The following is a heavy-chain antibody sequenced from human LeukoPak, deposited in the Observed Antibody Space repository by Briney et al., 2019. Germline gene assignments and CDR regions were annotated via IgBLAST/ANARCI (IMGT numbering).Heavy chain of an antibody. V-gene: IGHV1-2*02. Sequence: GASVKVSCKASGYTFTGYYMHWVRQAPGQGLEWMGWINPNSGGTNYAQKFQGRVTMTRDTSISTAYMELSRLRSDDTAVYYCARDRDRTPITMVRGVMGWFDPWGQGTLVTVSS. D-gene: IGHD3-10*01. CDR3: ARDRDRTPITMVRGVMGWFDP. CDR1: GYTFTGYY. J-gene: IGHJ5*02. CDR2: INPNSGGT.